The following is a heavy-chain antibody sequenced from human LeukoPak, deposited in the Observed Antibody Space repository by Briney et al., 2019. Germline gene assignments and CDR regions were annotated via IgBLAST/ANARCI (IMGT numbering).Heavy chain of an antibody. V-gene: IGHV3-23*01. CDR2: ISGSGGST. D-gene: IGHD3-22*01. J-gene: IGHJ4*02. CDR1: GFTFSSYA. Sequence: EGSLRLSCAASGFTFSSYAMSWVRQAPGKGLEWVSAISGSGGSTYYADSVKGRFTISRDNSKNTLYLQMNSLRAEDTAVYYCAKALFRGYSYYFDYWGQGTLVTVSS. CDR3: AKALFRGYSYYFDY.